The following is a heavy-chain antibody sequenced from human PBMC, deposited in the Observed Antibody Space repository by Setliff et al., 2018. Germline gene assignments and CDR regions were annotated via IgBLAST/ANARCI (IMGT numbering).Heavy chain of an antibody. CDR2: VLHSGRT. Sequence: SETLSLTCAVSGFSIISNYYWAWIRQPPGKGLEWIGSVLHSGRTPYNPSLKSRVTILAGTSKNQFSLKLPSVTAADTAVYYCARLDTNTYATFDYWGQGTLVTVSS. J-gene: IGHJ4*02. CDR3: ARLDTNTYATFDY. CDR1: GFSIISNYY. D-gene: IGHD5-18*01. V-gene: IGHV4-38-2*01.